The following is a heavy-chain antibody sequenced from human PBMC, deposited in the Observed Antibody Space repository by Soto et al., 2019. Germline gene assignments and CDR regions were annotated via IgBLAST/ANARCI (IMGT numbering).Heavy chain of an antibody. V-gene: IGHV1-69*01. CDR2: IIPIFGTA. CDR1: GGTFSSYA. J-gene: IGHJ6*02. Sequence: QVQLVQSGAEVKKPGSSVKVSCKASGGTFSSYAISWVRQAPGQGLEWMGGIIPIFGTANYAQKFQGRVTIXADESTSTAYMXLXXLRSEDTAVYYCARXXXXXXXYYYYGMDVWGQGTTVTVSS. CDR3: ARXXXXXXXYYYYGMDV.